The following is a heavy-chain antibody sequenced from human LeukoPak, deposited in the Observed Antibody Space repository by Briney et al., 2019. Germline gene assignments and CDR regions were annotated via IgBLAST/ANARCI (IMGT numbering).Heavy chain of an antibody. CDR2: IIPIFGTA. CDR3: ARGGWLQSEDNYYFDY. Sequence: SVKVSCKASGGTFSSYAISWVRQAPGQGLEWMGGIIPIFGTANYAQKFQGRVTITADESTSTAYMELSSLRSEDTAVYYCARGGWLQSEDNYYFDYWGQGTLVTVSS. D-gene: IGHD5-24*01. V-gene: IGHV1-69*01. CDR1: GGTFSSYA. J-gene: IGHJ4*02.